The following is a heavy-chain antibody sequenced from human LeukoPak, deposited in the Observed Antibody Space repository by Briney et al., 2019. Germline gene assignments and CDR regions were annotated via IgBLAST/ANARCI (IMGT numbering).Heavy chain of an antibody. D-gene: IGHD3-3*01. J-gene: IGHJ5*02. Sequence: GASVKVSCKVSGHTLTELSMHWVRQAPGKGLEWMGGFDPEDGETIYAQKFQGRVTMTEDTSTDTAYMELSSLRSEDTAVYYCATVYHPYYDFWSGPTPPYNWFDPWGQGTLVTVSS. CDR2: FDPEDGET. CDR1: GHTLTELS. CDR3: ATVYHPYYDFWSGPTPPYNWFDP. V-gene: IGHV1-24*01.